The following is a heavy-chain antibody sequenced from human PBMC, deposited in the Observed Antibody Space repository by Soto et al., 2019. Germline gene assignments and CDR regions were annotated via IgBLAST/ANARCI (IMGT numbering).Heavy chain of an antibody. Sequence: SVKVSCKASGGTFSSYAISWVRQAPGQGLEWMGGIIPIFGTANYAQKFQGRVTITADESTSTAYMELSSLRSEDTAVYYCARDPPYYDFWSGYFGPGDYYGMDVWGQGTTVTVSS. V-gene: IGHV1-69*13. CDR2: IIPIFGTA. D-gene: IGHD3-3*01. CDR1: GGTFSSYA. J-gene: IGHJ6*02. CDR3: ARDPPYYDFWSGYFGPGDYYGMDV.